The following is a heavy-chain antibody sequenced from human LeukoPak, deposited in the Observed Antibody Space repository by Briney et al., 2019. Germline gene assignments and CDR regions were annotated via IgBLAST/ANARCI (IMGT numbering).Heavy chain of an antibody. J-gene: IGHJ6*02. D-gene: IGHD2-2*01. Sequence: ASVKVSCKASGYTFTSYYMHWVRQAPGQGLEWMGIINPSGGSTSYAQKFQGRVTMTRDTSTSTVYMELSSLRSEDTAVYYCARGVVPAAIVDYYYYYGMDVWGQGTTVTVSS. V-gene: IGHV1-46*01. CDR1: GYTFTSYY. CDR2: INPSGGST. CDR3: ARGVVPAAIVDYYYYYGMDV.